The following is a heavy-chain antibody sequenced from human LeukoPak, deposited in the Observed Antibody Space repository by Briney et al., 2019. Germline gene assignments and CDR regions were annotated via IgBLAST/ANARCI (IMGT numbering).Heavy chain of an antibody. D-gene: IGHD3-10*01. Sequence: GGTLRLSCAASGFTFSRNGMTWVRQAPGKGLEWVSAISGSGGNTYYADSVKGRFTVSRDNSKNTLYLQLNSLRAEDTAIYYCAKSGGGSGTNYWGQGTLVTVSS. J-gene: IGHJ4*02. V-gene: IGHV3-23*01. CDR2: ISGSGGNT. CDR3: AKSGGGSGTNY. CDR1: GFTFSRNG.